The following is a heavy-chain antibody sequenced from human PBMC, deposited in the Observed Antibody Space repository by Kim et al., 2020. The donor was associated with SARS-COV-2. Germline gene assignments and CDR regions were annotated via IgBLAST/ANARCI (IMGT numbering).Heavy chain of an antibody. V-gene: IGHV3-33*05. Sequence: GGSLRLSCAASGFTFSSYGMHWVRQAPGKGLEWVAVISYDGSNKYYADSVKGRFTISRDNSKNTLYLQMNSLRAEDTAVYYCARAYGDAIDYWDHGTLVT. CDR2: ISYDGSNK. D-gene: IGHD4-17*01. J-gene: IGHJ4*01. CDR1: GFTFSSYG. CDR3: ARAYGDAIDY.